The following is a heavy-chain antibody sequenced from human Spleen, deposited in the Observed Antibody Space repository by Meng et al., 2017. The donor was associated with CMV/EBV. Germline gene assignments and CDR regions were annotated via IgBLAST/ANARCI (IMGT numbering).Heavy chain of an antibody. CDR3: ARDRGIASAGTGFDY. Sequence: GESLKISFVASGFTFSTYSLNWVRQAPGHGLEWVSSISTSSSYIYYADSVKGRFTISRDNAKNSLFLHMNSLRAEDTAVYYCARDRGIASAGTGFDYWGQGTLVTVSS. V-gene: IGHV3-21*01. CDR2: ISTSSSYI. CDR1: GFTFSTYS. J-gene: IGHJ4*02. D-gene: IGHD6-13*01.